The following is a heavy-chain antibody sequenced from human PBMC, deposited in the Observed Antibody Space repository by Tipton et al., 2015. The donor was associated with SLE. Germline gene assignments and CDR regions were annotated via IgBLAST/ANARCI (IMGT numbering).Heavy chain of an antibody. J-gene: IGHJ4*02. CDR2: TYVPGDT. V-gene: IGHV3-53*01. Sequence: AVSGSSVTNNYMSWVRQAPGKGLEWVSVTYVPGDTYYADSVKGRFAISRDNSKNTVYLDMLSLRADDTAMYYCAGASWSYGFFDYWGQGTLVTVSP. CDR1: GSSVTNNY. CDR3: AGASWSYGFFDY. D-gene: IGHD3-10*01.